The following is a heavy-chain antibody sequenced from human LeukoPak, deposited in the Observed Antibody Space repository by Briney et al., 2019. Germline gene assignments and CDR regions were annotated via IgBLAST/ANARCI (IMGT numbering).Heavy chain of an antibody. V-gene: IGHV3-48*03. CDR1: GFTFSSYE. J-gene: IGHJ4*02. CDR3: AREAVTTSLFDY. CDR2: ISSSGSTI. Sequence: PGGSLRLSCAASGFTFSSYEMNWVRQAPGKGLEWVSYISSSGSTIYYAGSVKGRFTISRDNAKNSLYLQMNSLRAEDTAVYYCAREAVTTSLFDYWGQGTLVTVSS. D-gene: IGHD4-17*01.